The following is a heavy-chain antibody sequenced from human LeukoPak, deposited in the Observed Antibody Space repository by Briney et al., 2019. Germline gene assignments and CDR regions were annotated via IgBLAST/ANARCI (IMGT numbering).Heavy chain of an antibody. CDR1: GGSISSGGYY. D-gene: IGHD3-22*01. CDR3: ARSGGFFDGYYPTGFDP. Sequence: SQTLSLTCTVSGGSISSGGYYWSWIRQHPGKGLEWIGYIYYSGSTYYNPSLKSRVTISVDTSKNQFSLKLSSVTAADTAVYYCARSGGFFDGYYPTGFDPWGQGTLVTVSS. J-gene: IGHJ5*02. CDR2: IYYSGST. V-gene: IGHV4-31*03.